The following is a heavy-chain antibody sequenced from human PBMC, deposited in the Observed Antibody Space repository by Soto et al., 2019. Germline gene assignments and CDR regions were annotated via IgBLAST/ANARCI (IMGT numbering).Heavy chain of an antibody. D-gene: IGHD3-10*01. J-gene: IGHJ4*02. Sequence: SETLSLTCTVSGGSISSGGYYWSWIRQHPGKGLEWIGYIYYSGSTYYNPSLKSRVTISVDTSKNQFSLKLSPVTAADTAVYYCARGILLWFGEPHYFDYWGQGTLVTVSS. CDR3: ARGILLWFGEPHYFDY. CDR2: IYYSGST. V-gene: IGHV4-31*03. CDR1: GGSISSGGYY.